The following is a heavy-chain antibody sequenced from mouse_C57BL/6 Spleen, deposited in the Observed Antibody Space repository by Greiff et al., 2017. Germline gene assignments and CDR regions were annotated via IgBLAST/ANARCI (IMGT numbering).Heavy chain of an antibody. D-gene: IGHD1-1*01. CDR3: ARGVVAYAMDY. CDR2: IDPSDSYT. CDR1: GYTFTSYW. Sequence: QVQLQQPGAELVKPGASVKLSCKASGYTFTSYWMQWVKQRPGQGLEWIGEIDPSDSYTNYNQKFKGKATLTVDTYSSTAYMQLSSLTSEDSAVYYCARGVVAYAMDYWGQGTSVTVSS. J-gene: IGHJ4*01. V-gene: IGHV1-50*01.